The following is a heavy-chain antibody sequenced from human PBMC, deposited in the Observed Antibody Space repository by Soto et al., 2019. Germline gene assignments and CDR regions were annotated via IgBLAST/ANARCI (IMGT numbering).Heavy chain of an antibody. CDR3: AKSRIFGVVITELAY. Sequence: PGGSLRLSCAASGFTFSSYAMSWVRQAPGKGLEWVSAISGSGGSTYYADSVKGRFTISRDNSKNTLYLQMNSLRAEDTAVYYCAKSRIFGVVITELAYWGQGTLVTVSS. D-gene: IGHD3-3*02. CDR1: GFTFSSYA. J-gene: IGHJ4*02. V-gene: IGHV3-23*01. CDR2: ISGSGGST.